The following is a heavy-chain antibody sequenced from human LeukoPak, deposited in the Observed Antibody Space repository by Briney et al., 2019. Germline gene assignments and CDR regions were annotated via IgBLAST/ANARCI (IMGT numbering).Heavy chain of an antibody. CDR3: ARVPNGYSSGWATFDY. CDR1: GYTFTSYS. D-gene: IGHD6-19*01. CDR2: ISAYNGNT. V-gene: IGHV1-18*01. J-gene: IGHJ4*02. Sequence: GASVKVSCKASGYTFTSYSISWVRQAPGQGLEWMGWISAYNGNTNYAQKLQGRVTMTTDTSTSTAYMELRSLRSDDTAVYYCARVPNGYSSGWATFDYWGQGTLVTVSS.